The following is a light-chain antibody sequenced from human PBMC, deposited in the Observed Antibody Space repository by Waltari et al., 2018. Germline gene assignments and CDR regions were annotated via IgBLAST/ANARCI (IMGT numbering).Light chain of an antibody. CDR2: KDN. V-gene: IGLV3-25*03. Sequence: SFELTQPPSVSVSPGQTAKITCSGVGLPKQYANWYKQKPGQAPELVIFKDNERPSRSPERFSGSSSGTTVTLTIVGVQAEDEADYYCQSTHSSGLIFGGGTKLTVL. CDR3: QSTHSSGLI. CDR1: GLPKQY. J-gene: IGLJ2*01.